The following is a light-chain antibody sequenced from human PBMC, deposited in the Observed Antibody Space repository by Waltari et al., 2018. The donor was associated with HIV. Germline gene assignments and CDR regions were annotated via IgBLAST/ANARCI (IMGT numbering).Light chain of an antibody. J-gene: IGLJ3*02. Sequence: SYKLTQPPPVSVSPGQTARITCSGDALPKQYTYWYQHNQGQAPVAVLYKDSERRSGIPERFSGSSTGTTVTLTISGVQAEDEADYYCQSADSSGTWVFGGGTELTVL. V-gene: IGLV3-25*03. CDR3: QSADSSGTWV. CDR1: ALPKQY. CDR2: KDS.